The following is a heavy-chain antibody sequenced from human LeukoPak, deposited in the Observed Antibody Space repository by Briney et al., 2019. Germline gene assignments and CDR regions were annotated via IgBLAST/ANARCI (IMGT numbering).Heavy chain of an antibody. CDR1: GGSISSYY. J-gene: IGHJ4*02. V-gene: IGHV4-59*01. D-gene: IGHD6-19*01. CDR2: IYYSGST. CDR3: ARVLPYSSGWSFDY. Sequence: SGTLSLTCTVSGGSISSYYWSWIRQPPGKGLEWIGYIYYSGSTNYNPSLKSRVTISVDTSKNQFSLKLSSVTAADTAVYYCARVLPYSSGWSFDYWGQGTLVTVSS.